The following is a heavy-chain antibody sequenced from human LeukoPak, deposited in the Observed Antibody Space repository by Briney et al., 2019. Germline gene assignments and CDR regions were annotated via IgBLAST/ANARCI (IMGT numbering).Heavy chain of an antibody. CDR2: IYTSGST. V-gene: IGHV4-4*07. D-gene: IGHD4-17*01. Sequence: KSSETLSLTCTVSGGPISSYYWSWIRQPAGKGLEWIGRIYTSGSTNYNPSLKSRVTMSVDTSKNQFSLKLSSVTAADTAVYYCASSTPYYDYGDFYFDYWGQGTLVTVSS. CDR1: GGPISSYY. CDR3: ASSTPYYDYGDFYFDY. J-gene: IGHJ4*02.